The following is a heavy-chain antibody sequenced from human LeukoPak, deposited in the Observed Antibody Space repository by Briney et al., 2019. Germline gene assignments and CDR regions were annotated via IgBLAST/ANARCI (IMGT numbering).Heavy chain of an antibody. D-gene: IGHD5/OR15-5a*01. CDR2: ISSSSSYI. CDR3: ARDRSTTLDY. J-gene: IGHJ4*02. Sequence: GGSLRLSXAASGFTFSSYSMNWVRQAPGKGLEWVSSISSSSSYIYYADSVKGRFTISRDNAKNSLYLQMNSLRAEDTAVYYCARDRSTTLDYWGQGTLVTVSS. V-gene: IGHV3-21*01. CDR1: GFTFSSYS.